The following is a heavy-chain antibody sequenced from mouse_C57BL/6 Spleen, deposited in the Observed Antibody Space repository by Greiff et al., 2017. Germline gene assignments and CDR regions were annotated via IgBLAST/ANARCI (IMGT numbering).Heavy chain of an antibody. CDR1: GFTFSDYG. V-gene: IGHV5-17*01. CDR3: ARSHYGSSGGFAY. CDR2: ISSGSSTI. J-gene: IGHJ3*01. Sequence: VQLQQSGGGLVKPGGSLKLSCAASGFTFSDYGMHWVRPAPEKGLEWVASISSGSSTIYYEDTVKGRFTITRDHAKNTLFLQMTSLGSEDAAMYYCARSHYGSSGGFAYWGQGTLVTVSA. D-gene: IGHD1-1*01.